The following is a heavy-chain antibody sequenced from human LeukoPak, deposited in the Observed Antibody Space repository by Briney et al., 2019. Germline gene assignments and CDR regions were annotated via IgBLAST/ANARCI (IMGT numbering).Heavy chain of an antibody. CDR3: ARAYSGSYYRFDY. J-gene: IGHJ4*02. CDR1: GGSISSYY. CDR2: IYYSRST. D-gene: IGHD1-26*01. V-gene: IGHV4-59*08. Sequence: KPSETLSLTCTVSGGSISSYYWSWIRQPPGKGLEWIGYIYYSRSTNYNPSLKSRVTIPVDTSKNQFSLKLSSVTAADTAVYYCARAYSGSYYRFDYWGQGTLVTVSS.